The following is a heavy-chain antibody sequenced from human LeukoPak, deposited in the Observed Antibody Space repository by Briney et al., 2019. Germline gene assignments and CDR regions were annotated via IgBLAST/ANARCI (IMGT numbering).Heavy chain of an antibody. CDR1: GFTFSSYS. CDR2: ISSSSSTI. V-gene: IGHV3-48*04. Sequence: GGSLRLSCAASGFTFSSYSMNWVRQAPGKGLEWVSYISSSSSTIYYADSVKGRFTISRDNAKNSLYLQMNSLRAEDTAVYYCARDQSSGWQTTYYFDYWGQGTLVTVSS. J-gene: IGHJ4*02. CDR3: ARDQSSGWQTTYYFDY. D-gene: IGHD6-19*01.